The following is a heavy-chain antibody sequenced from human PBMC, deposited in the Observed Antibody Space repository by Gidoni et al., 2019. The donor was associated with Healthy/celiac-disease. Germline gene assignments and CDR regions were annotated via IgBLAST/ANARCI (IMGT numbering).Heavy chain of an antibody. Sequence: QVQLQESGTGLVQPSETLSLTCTVSGGSISSYYWSWIRQPPGKGLKWIGYSYYSGSTNYNPSLKSRVTISVDTSKNQFSLKLSSVTAADTAVYYCAREAAVAENWFDPWGQGTLVTVSS. CDR3: AREAAVAENWFDP. D-gene: IGHD6-19*01. CDR2: SYYSGST. CDR1: GGSISSYY. V-gene: IGHV4-59*01. J-gene: IGHJ5*02.